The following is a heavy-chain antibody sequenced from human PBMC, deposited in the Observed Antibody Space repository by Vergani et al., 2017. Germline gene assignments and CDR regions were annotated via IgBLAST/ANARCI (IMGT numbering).Heavy chain of an antibody. V-gene: IGHV3-73*02. J-gene: IGHJ4*02. CDR1: GFTFSGSA. CDR3: TTDVDHRSDS. CDR2: IRSKAHSYAT. Sequence: EVQLVESGGGLVQPGGSLKLSCVASGFTFSGSAMHWVRQASGKGLEWVGRIRSKAHSYATTYAASVNGRFTISRDDSKNTAYLQMDSLKTEDTAVYYCTTDVDHRSDSWGQGTLVTVCS. D-gene: IGHD1-14*01.